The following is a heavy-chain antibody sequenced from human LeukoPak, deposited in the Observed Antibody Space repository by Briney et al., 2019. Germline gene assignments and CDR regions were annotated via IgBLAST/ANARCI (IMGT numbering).Heavy chain of an antibody. D-gene: IGHD3-10*01. CDR1: GFTFSNNA. V-gene: IGHV3-23*01. J-gene: IGHJ4*02. Sequence: GGSLRLSCAASGFTFSNNAMSWVRQAPGKGLEWVSVLTGDRGNTYYADFVKGRFTISRDNSKNTLYLQMNSLRAEDTAIYYCAKDAVAPGSGGDFFDYWGQGTLVTVSS. CDR2: LTGDRGNT. CDR3: AKDAVAPGSGGDFFDY.